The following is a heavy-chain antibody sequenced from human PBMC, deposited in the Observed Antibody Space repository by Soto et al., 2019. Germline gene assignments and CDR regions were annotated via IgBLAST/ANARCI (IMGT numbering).Heavy chain of an antibody. D-gene: IGHD2-15*01. CDR1: GFTFSSYG. V-gene: IGHV3-30*18. J-gene: IGHJ4*02. CDR2: ISYDGSNK. Sequence: QVQLVESGGGVVQPGRSLRLSCAASGFTFSSYGMHWVRQAPGKGLEWVAVISYDGSNKYYADSVKGRFTISRDNSKNSLYLQMNSLRAEDTAVYYCAKETYSGQLEYWGQGTLVTVSS. CDR3: AKETYSGQLEY.